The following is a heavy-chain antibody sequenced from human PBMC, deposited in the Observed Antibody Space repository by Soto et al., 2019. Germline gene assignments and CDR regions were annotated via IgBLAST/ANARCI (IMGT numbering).Heavy chain of an antibody. D-gene: IGHD2-2*01. CDR2: IIPMFGIA. CDR3: ARDWGRSDVIPAAISAMDV. J-gene: IGHJ6*02. Sequence: QVQLVQSGAEVKRPGSSVKVSCKGSGDTFNRYTVTWVRQAPGQGLEWMGRIIPMFGIASYAQNFQGRVTTTADKSTNTAYMEVSGLRSEDTAVYYCARDWGRSDVIPAAISAMDVWGQGTSVTVS. CDR1: GDTFNRYT. V-gene: IGHV1-69*08.